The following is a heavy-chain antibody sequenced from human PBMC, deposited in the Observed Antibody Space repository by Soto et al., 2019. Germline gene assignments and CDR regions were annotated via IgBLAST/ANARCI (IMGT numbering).Heavy chain of an antibody. D-gene: IGHD6-19*01. V-gene: IGHV4-59*01. CDR1: GGSISGSY. J-gene: IGHJ4*02. CDR2: VYYTGST. CDR3: ARSVAVPGAHIDY. Sequence: SETLSLTCSVSGGSISGSYCSWIRQSPGKGLEWLGYVYYTGSTNYSPSLRSRVSISVDTSKNEFSLRLSSVTAADTAVYFCARSVAVPGAHIDYWGQGTQVTVSS.